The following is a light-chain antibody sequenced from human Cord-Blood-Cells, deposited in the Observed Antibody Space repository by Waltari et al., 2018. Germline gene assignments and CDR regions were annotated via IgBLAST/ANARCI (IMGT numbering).Light chain of an antibody. CDR2: GAS. Sequence: EIAMTQSPATLSVSLEERATLSCRASQSVSSNLAWYQQKPGQAPRLLIYGASTRATGIPARFSGSGSGTEFTLTISSLQSEDFAVYYCQQYNNWPPWTFGQGTKVEIK. CDR1: QSVSSN. V-gene: IGKV3-15*01. CDR3: QQYNNWPPWT. J-gene: IGKJ1*01.